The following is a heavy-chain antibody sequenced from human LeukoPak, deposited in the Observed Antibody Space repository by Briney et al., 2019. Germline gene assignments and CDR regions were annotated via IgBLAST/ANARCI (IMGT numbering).Heavy chain of an antibody. Sequence: GGSLRLSCAASGFTFSSYEMNWVRQAPGKGLEWVSHISSSGSTIYYADSVKGRFTISRDNAKNSLYLQMNSLRAEDTAVYYCARGPYDYGDYRANYYYYMDVWGKGTTVTISS. V-gene: IGHV3-48*03. CDR2: ISSSGSTI. CDR3: ARGPYDYGDYRANYYYYMDV. CDR1: GFTFSSYE. J-gene: IGHJ6*03. D-gene: IGHD4-17*01.